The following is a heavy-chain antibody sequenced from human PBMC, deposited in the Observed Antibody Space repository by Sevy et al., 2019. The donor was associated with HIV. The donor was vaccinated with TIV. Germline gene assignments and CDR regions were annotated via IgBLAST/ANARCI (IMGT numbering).Heavy chain of an antibody. CDR2: IYYSGST. J-gene: IGHJ6*02. CDR3: ARVVMGVTMVRGVTPAGMDV. D-gene: IGHD3-10*01. Sequence: SETLSLTCTVSGGSISSYHWSWIRQPPGKGLEWIGYIYYSGSTNYNPSLKSRVTISVDTSKNQFSLRLSSVTAADTAVYYWARVVMGVTMVRGVTPAGMDVWGQGTTVTVSS. V-gene: IGHV4-59*01. CDR1: GGSISSYH.